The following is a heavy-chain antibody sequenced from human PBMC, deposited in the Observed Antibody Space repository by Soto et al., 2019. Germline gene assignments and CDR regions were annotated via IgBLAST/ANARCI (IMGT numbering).Heavy chain of an antibody. CDR2: MKPDETER. D-gene: IGHD5-18*01. J-gene: IGHJ6*02. CDR3: ARYRLPNGLDL. Sequence: EVQLVESGGGLVQPGGSLRLSCLLSGFTFSEDWMVWVRQAPGKGLEWVANMKPDETERYYVDSVRGRFTISRDGAENSLHLQMNSLRVEDTALYYCARYRLPNGLDLWGQGTTVTVSS. V-gene: IGHV3-7*03. CDR1: GFTFSEDW.